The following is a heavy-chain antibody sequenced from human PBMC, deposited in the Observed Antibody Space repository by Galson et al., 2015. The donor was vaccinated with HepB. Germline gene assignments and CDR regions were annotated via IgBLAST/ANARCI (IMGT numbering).Heavy chain of an antibody. CDR1: GGTFSNTA. CDR3: ARALGYCSSTVCRWFDP. D-gene: IGHD2-2*01. CDR2: ILPVFGTI. Sequence: SVTVSCKASGGTFSNTAIGWVRQAPGQGLEWMGGILPVFGTINYAQKFQDRVTITADESTSTAYMELSGLRSEDTAVYYCARALGYCSSTVCRWFDPWGQGTLVTVSS. V-gene: IGHV1-69*13. J-gene: IGHJ5*02.